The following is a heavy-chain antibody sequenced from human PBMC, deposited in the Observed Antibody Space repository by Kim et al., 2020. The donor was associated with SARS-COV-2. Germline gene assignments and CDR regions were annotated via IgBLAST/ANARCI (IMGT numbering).Heavy chain of an antibody. CDR1: NGSISGSSYS. D-gene: IGHD6-19*01. V-gene: IGHV4-39*01. CDR2: RFNSGGP. J-gene: IGHJ4*02. CDR3: SHTDRSGSYLTVN. Sequence: SETLSLTCSVSNGSISGSSYSWGWIRQSPGKGLEWIGTRFNSGGPAYAPSLTNRVTISVDMTKNQISLRLTSMTAADTAVYYCSHTDRSGSYLTVNWGQGTLLTVSS.